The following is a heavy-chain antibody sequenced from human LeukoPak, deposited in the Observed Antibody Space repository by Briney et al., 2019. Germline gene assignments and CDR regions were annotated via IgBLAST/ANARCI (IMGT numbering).Heavy chain of an antibody. D-gene: IGHD2-15*01. J-gene: IGHJ1*01. CDR2: ISSNGGST. Sequence: GSLRLSCAASGFTFSSYAMHWVRQAPGKGLEYVSAISSNGGSTYYADSVKGRFTISRDNSKNTLYLQMGSLRAEDMAVYYCARDSCSSGSCYGWGQGTLVTVSS. CDR1: GFTFSSYA. V-gene: IGHV3-64*02. CDR3: ARDSCSSGSCYG.